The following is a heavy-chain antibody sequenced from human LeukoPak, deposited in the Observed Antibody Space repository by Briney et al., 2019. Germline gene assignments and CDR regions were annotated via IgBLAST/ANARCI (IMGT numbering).Heavy chain of an antibody. V-gene: IGHV4-59*01. CDR1: GGSLSRYY. CDR2: IYYSGST. Sequence: SETLSLTCTVSGGSLSRYYWSWIRQPPGKGLEWIGYIYYSGSTNYNPSLKSRVTISVDTSKNQFSLKLSSVTAADTAVYYCARGGDIVVVSAAIDYYYYYYMDVWGKGTTVTVSS. CDR3: ARGGDIVVVSAAIDYYYYYYMDV. J-gene: IGHJ6*03. D-gene: IGHD2-2*01.